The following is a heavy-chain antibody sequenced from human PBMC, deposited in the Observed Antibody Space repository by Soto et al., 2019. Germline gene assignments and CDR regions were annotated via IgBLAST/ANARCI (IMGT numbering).Heavy chain of an antibody. J-gene: IGHJ5*02. D-gene: IGHD3-3*01. CDR2: IYYSVST. Sequence: PSETLSLTCTVSGGSISSYYWSWIRQPPGKGLEWIGYIYYSVSTNYNPSLKSRVTISVDTSKNQFSLKLSSVTAADTAVYYCARGEIDFWSGYYLTPRNWFDPWGQGTLVTVSS. V-gene: IGHV4-59*01. CDR3: ARGEIDFWSGYYLTPRNWFDP. CDR1: GGSISSYY.